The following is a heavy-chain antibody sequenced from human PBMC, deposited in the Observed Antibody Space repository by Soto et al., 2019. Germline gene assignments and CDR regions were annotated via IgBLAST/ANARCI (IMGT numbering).Heavy chain of an antibody. D-gene: IGHD1-26*01. J-gene: IGHJ4*02. Sequence: GGSLRLSCAASGFTFSSYGMHWVRQAPGKGLEWVAVISYDGSNKYYADSVKGRFTISRDNSKNTLYLQMSSLRAEDTAVYYCAKEYSGSYFDYWGQGTLVTVSS. V-gene: IGHV3-30*18. CDR1: GFTFSSYG. CDR3: AKEYSGSYFDY. CDR2: ISYDGSNK.